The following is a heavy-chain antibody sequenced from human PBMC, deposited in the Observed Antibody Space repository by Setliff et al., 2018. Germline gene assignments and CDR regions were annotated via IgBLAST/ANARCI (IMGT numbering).Heavy chain of an antibody. CDR3: ARASRFGTVKWRGDYYMDV. CDR1: GYTFTTYA. CDR2: INTNTGNP. J-gene: IGHJ6*03. Sequence: ASVKVSCKASGYTFTTYAISWMRQAPGQGLEWMGWINTNTGNPSYAQGFTGRFVFSLDTSVSTAYLQISSLKAEDTALYYCARASRFGTVKWRGDYYMDVWGKGTTVTVSS. D-gene: IGHD3-10*01. V-gene: IGHV7-4-1*02.